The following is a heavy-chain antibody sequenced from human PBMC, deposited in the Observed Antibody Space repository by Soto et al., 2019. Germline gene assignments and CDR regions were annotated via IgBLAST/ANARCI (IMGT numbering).Heavy chain of an antibody. CDR3: GKHGGKVGFFGD. D-gene: IGHD1-26*01. CDR2: VSGNGGST. CDR1: GFTFSSDA. Sequence: PGGSLRLSCAASGFTFSSDAMSWVRQAPGKGLEWVSAVSGNGGSTYYADSVKGRFTNSRDNSKNTLYLQMDSLRAEDTAVYYCGKHGGKVGFFGDWGQGTLVTVSS. J-gene: IGHJ4*02. V-gene: IGHV3-23*01.